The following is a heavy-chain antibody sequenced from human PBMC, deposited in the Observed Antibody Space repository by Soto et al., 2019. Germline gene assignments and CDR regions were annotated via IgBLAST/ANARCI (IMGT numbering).Heavy chain of an antibody. CDR1: GGSISSSSYY. V-gene: IGHV4-39*01. Sequence: SETLSLTCTVSGGSISSSSYYWGWIRQPPGKGLEWIATMYYSGTIYYNPSLKSRVTISVDTSENQFSLNLNSVTAADTAVYYCASHLGFLDYGDYYEIRQYYFDYWGQGTLVTVSS. D-gene: IGHD4-17*01. CDR3: ASHLGFLDYGDYYEIRQYYFDY. CDR2: MYYSGTI. J-gene: IGHJ4*02.